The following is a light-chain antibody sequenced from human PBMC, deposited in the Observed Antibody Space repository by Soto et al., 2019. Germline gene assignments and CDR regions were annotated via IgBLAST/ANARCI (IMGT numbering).Light chain of an antibody. CDR3: QQYGSSPRT. Sequence: EIVFTQSPRTLSLSPGERATPSCRASQSLRSTSLAWYQQKPGQAPRLLISGASTRAADIPDRFSGSGSGTDFTLTIGRLEPEDLAVYYCQQYGSSPRTFGQGTKVDIK. V-gene: IGKV3-20*01. J-gene: IGKJ1*01. CDR1: QSLRSTS. CDR2: GAS.